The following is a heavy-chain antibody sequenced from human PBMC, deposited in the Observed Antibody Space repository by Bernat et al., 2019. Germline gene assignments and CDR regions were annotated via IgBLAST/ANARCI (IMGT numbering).Heavy chain of an antibody. J-gene: IGHJ4*02. CDR3: ARDRYEHSGVVTANHFDY. D-gene: IGHD2-21*02. V-gene: IGHV3-33*01. CDR2: IWYDGSNK. CDR1: AFTFSSYG. Sequence: QVQLVESGGGVVQPGRSLRPSCAASAFTFSSYGMHWVCQAPGKGLEWVAVIWYDGSNKYYADSVKGRFTITRDNSKNTLYLQMNSLRDEDTAVYYCARDRYEHSGVVTANHFDYWGQGTLVTVSS.